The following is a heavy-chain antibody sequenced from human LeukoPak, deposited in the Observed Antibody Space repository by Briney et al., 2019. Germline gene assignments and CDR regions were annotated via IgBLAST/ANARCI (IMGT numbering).Heavy chain of an antibody. Sequence: GSLRLSCAASGFTFSSYEMNWVRQPPGKGLEWIGSIYYSGSTYYNPSLKSRVTISVDTSKNQFSLKLSSVTAADTAVYYCARVRGVIEYYFDYWGQGTLVTVSS. D-gene: IGHD3-10*01. J-gene: IGHJ4*02. CDR2: IYYSGST. CDR1: GFTFSSYE. CDR3: ARVRGVIEYYFDY. V-gene: IGHV4-39*07.